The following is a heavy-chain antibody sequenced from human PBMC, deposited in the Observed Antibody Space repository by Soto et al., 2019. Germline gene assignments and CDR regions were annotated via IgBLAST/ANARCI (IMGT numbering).Heavy chain of an antibody. CDR2: IYWDNDR. V-gene: IGHV2-5*02. D-gene: IGHD3-10*01. J-gene: IGHJ5*02. CDR1: GFSLSTSGVG. CDR3: AHRVPYYSYWDVGWFDT. Sequence: QITLKESGPTLVEPTQTLTLTCSFSGFSLSTSGVGVGWLRQAPGKGLECLGIIYWDNDRRYNPSLKKRLTLTKDTSKNQVILTTTYMEPVDTAAYYCAHRVPYYSYWDVGWFDTWGQGTLVTVS.